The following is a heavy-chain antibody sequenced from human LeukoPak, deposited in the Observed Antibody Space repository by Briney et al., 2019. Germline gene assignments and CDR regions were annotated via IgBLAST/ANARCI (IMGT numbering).Heavy chain of an antibody. Sequence: GRSLRLSCAASGFTFSSYGMHWVRQAPGKGLEWVAVIWYGGSNKYYADSVKGRFTISRDNSKNTLYLQMNSLRAEDTAVYYCAAMVRGATYFDYWGQGTLVTVSS. V-gene: IGHV3-33*08. CDR2: IWYGGSNK. CDR3: AAMVRGATYFDY. D-gene: IGHD3-10*01. J-gene: IGHJ4*02. CDR1: GFTFSSYG.